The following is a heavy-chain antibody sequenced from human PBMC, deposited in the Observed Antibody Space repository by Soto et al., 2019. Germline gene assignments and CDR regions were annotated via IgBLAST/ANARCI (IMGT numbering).Heavy chain of an antibody. CDR1: GFTFSTYG. D-gene: IGHD2-15*01. CDR3: ANRLSTTGLVAFDY. CDR2: ISYDGRNK. J-gene: IGHJ4*02. Sequence: QVILVESGGGVVQPGRSLSLSCAASGFTFSTYGMHWVRQPPGKGLEWVENISYDGRNKFYAYSVKGRFTISRDTSQDLLYLEVNSIRAEDTAVYYCANRLSTTGLVAFDYWGPGTLVSVSS. V-gene: IGHV3-30*18.